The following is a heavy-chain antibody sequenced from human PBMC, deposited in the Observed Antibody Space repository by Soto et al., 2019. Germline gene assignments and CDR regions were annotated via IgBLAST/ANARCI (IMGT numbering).Heavy chain of an antibody. CDR1: GFTFSSYA. Sequence: PGGSLRLSCAASGFTFSSYAMSWVRQAPGKGLEWVSAISGSGGSTYYADSVKGRFTISRDNSKNTLYLQMNSLRAEDTAVYYCAKDSWEWDFDYYGSGRVIDAFDIWGQGTMVTVS. CDR3: AKDSWEWDFDYYGSGRVIDAFDI. V-gene: IGHV3-23*01. CDR2: ISGSGGST. J-gene: IGHJ3*02. D-gene: IGHD3-10*01.